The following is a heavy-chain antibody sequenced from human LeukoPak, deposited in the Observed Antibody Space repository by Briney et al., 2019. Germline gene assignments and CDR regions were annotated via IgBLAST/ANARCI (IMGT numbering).Heavy chain of an antibody. Sequence: GGSLRLSCAASGFTFSNYGLHWVRQAPGKGLEWVAVIWYDGSNKYYADSVKGRFTISRDNSKNTLYLQMNSLRAEDTAVYYCAKAGITISGPGDYWGQGTLVTVSS. CDR2: IWYDGSNK. V-gene: IGHV3-33*06. CDR3: AKAGITISGPGDY. D-gene: IGHD3-3*01. J-gene: IGHJ4*02. CDR1: GFTFSNYG.